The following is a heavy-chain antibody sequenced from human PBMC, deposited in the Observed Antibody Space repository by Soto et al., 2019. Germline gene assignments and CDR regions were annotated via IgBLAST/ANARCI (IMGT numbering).Heavy chain of an antibody. Sequence: QVQLVESGGGVVQPGRSLRLSCVASGFTFSNYVMHWVRRAPGKGLEWVAVVSFAGTNKYYPESVKGRFTISRDNSRNTLSLEMHSLTAEDTAVYYCAREGYAVGYYGLDVWGQGTPVTVSP. D-gene: IGHD3-16*01. CDR2: VSFAGTNK. CDR1: GFTFSNYV. V-gene: IGHV3-30-3*01. J-gene: IGHJ6*01. CDR3: AREGYAVGYYGLDV.